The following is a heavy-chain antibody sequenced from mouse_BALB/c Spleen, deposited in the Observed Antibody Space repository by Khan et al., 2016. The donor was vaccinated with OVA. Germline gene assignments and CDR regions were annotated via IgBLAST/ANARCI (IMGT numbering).Heavy chain of an antibody. CDR3: ARPAYDGYYDY. J-gene: IGHJ2*01. Sequence: QIQLVQSGPELVRPGVSVKISCKGSAYTFTDYAMYWVKQSHAKSLEWIGLISTYSGNTNYNQKFKGKATMTVDKSSSTAYMELARLTSEDSAIYYCARPAYDGYYDYWGQGTTLTVSS. CDR1: AYTFTDYA. D-gene: IGHD2-3*01. CDR2: ISTYSGNT. V-gene: IGHV1S137*01.